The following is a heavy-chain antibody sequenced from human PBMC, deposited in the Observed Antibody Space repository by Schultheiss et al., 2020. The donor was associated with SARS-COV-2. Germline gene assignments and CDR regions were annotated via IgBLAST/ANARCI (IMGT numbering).Heavy chain of an antibody. CDR3: ARIQLWFGPDTFDI. V-gene: IGHV3-33*03. CDR2: IWYDGSDK. CDR1: GFTFSSYG. D-gene: IGHD5-18*01. Sequence: GESLKISCAASGFTFSSYGMHWVRQPPGKGLEWVALIWYDGSDKYYADSVKGRFTISRDNAKNSLYLQMNSLRAEDTAVYYCARIQLWFGPDTFDIWGQGTMVTVSS. J-gene: IGHJ3*02.